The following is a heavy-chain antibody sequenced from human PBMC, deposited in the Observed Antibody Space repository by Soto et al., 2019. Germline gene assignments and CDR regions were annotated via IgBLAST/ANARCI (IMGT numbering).Heavy chain of an antibody. D-gene: IGHD2-2*01. CDR1: GFSFSYYV. CDR3: ARGEGRTSHFFEL. J-gene: IGHJ2*01. CDR2: ITTGGGNT. V-gene: IGHV3-23*01. Sequence: EVQLLESGGGLVQPGGSLRLSCAASGFSFSYYVMTWVRQAPGKGLEWVSTITTGGGNTDYGDSVKGRFTISRDNSKYTLSLQMNSLAAEDTAAYYCARGEGRTSHFFELWGRGTLVTVSS.